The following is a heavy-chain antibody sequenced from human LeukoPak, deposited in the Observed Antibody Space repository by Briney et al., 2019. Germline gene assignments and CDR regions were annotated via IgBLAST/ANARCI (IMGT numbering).Heavy chain of an antibody. D-gene: IGHD6-25*01. CDR3: ASPLRRLRFCYYYGMDV. CDR1: GGTFISYA. Sequence: SVKVSCKASGGTFISYAISWVRQAPGQGLEWMGGIIPIFGTANYAQKFQGRVTITADESTSTAYMELSSLRSEDTAVYYCASPLRRLRFCYYYGMDVWGQGTTVTVSS. J-gene: IGHJ6*02. CDR2: IIPIFGTA. V-gene: IGHV1-69*01.